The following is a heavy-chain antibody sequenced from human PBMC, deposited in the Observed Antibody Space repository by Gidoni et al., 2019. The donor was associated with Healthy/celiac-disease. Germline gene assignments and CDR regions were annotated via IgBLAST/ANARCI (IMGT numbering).Heavy chain of an antibody. CDR2: ISSSSSYI. J-gene: IGHJ4*02. Sequence: EVQLVESGGGLVKPGGSLRLSCAASGFTFSSYSMNWVRQAPGKGLEWVSSISSSSSYIYYTDSVKGRFTISRDNAKNSLYLQMNSLRAEDTAVYYCAREGDSGYDYDYWGQGTLVTVSS. D-gene: IGHD5-12*01. CDR3: AREGDSGYDYDY. CDR1: GFTFSSYS. V-gene: IGHV3-21*01.